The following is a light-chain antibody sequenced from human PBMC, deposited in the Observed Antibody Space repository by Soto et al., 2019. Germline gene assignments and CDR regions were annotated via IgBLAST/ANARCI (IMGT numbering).Light chain of an antibody. Sequence: EIVLTQSPGTLSLSSGERATLSCRASQSVSDNYLAWYQQKPGQAPRLLIYGASSRAAGITDRFSGSGSGPDFTLTISRLGPEDVAVYFCQQYGSSPWTFGQGTKVEIK. CDR3: QQYGSSPWT. CDR1: QSVSDNY. V-gene: IGKV3-20*01. CDR2: GAS. J-gene: IGKJ1*01.